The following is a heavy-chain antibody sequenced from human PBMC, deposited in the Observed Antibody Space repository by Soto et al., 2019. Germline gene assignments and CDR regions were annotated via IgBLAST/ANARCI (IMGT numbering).Heavy chain of an antibody. J-gene: IGHJ2*01. CDR2: IYYSGST. CDR3: ARERGGYCSGGSCYTDYWYFDL. V-gene: IGHV4-31*03. Sequence: QVQLQESGPGLVKPSQTLSLTCTVSGGSISSGGYYWSWIRQHPGKGLEWIGYIYYSGSTYYNPSLKSRVTISVDTSKKQFCLKLSSVTAVDTAVYYCARERGGYCSGGSCYTDYWYFDLWGRGTLVTVSS. CDR1: GGSISSGGYY. D-gene: IGHD2-15*01.